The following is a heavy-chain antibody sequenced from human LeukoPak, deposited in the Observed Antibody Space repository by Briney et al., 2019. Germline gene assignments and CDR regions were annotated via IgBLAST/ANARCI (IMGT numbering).Heavy chain of an antibody. Sequence: SVKVSCKASGGTFSSYAISWVRQAPGQGLEWMGGIIPIFGTANYAQKFQGRVTITTDESTSTAYMELSSLRSEDTAVYYCARSSSSSWYPTKYNWSDPWGQGTLVTVSS. CDR2: IIPIFGTA. CDR1: GGTFSSYA. J-gene: IGHJ5*02. D-gene: IGHD6-13*01. CDR3: ARSSSSSWYPTKYNWSDP. V-gene: IGHV1-69*05.